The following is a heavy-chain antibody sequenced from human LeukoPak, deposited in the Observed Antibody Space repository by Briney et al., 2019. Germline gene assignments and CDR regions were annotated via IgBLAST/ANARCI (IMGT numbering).Heavy chain of an antibody. J-gene: IGHJ4*02. Sequence: GGSLRLSCAASGFTFSSYAMSWVRQAPGEGLEWVSAITGSATNTYYADSVQGRFTISRDNSKNTLYLQMNSLRAEDTAIYYCAKDLYSSAWSFDYWGQGTLVTVSS. CDR1: GFTFSSYA. V-gene: IGHV3-23*01. D-gene: IGHD6-19*01. CDR3: AKDLYSSAWSFDY. CDR2: ITGSATNT.